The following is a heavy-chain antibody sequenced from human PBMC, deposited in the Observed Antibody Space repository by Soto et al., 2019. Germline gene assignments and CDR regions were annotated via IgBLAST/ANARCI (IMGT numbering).Heavy chain of an antibody. Sequence: SLRLSGAASGFTFDDYAMHWVRQAPWKGLEWVSGISWNSGSIGYADSVKGRFTISRDNAKNSLYLQMNSLRAEDTALYYCAKDRAARAYYYYGMDVGGKGTKGNV. J-gene: IGHJ6*04. V-gene: IGHV3-9*01. CDR3: AKDRAARAYYYYGMDV. CDR2: ISWNSGSI. CDR1: GFTFDDYA. D-gene: IGHD6-6*01.